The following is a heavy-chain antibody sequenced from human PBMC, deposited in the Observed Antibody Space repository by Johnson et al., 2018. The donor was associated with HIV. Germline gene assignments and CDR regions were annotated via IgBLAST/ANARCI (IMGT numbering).Heavy chain of an antibody. V-gene: IGHV3-7*05. J-gene: IGHJ3*02. CDR3: ARDLRLGAIDAFDI. CDR2: IKQDGSEK. D-gene: IGHD1-26*01. Sequence: VQLVESGGGLVQPGGSLRLSCAASGFSFSTYWVSWVRQAPGKGLEWVANIKQDGSEKHYVDSVKGRFTISRDNAKNSLYLQMNSLRAEDPAVYFCARDLRLGAIDAFDIWGQWTMVTVSS. CDR1: GFSFSTYW.